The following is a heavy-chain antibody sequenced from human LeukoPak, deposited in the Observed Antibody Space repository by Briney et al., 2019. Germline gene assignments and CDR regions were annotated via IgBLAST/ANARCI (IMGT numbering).Heavy chain of an antibody. V-gene: IGHV4-34*01. CDR2: INHSGST. D-gene: IGHD6-13*01. J-gene: IGHJ4*02. Sequence: PSETLSLTCTVSGGSISSYYWSWIRQPPGKGLEWIGEINHSGSTNYNPSLKSRVTISVDTSKNQFSLKLSSVTAADTAVYYCARSSAAGYFDYWGQGTLVTVSS. CDR3: ARSSAAGYFDY. CDR1: GGSISSYY.